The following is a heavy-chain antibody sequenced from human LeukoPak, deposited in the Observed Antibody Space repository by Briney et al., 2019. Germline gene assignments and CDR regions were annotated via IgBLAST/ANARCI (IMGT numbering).Heavy chain of an antibody. Sequence: PSETLSLTCAVYGGSSSAYWWSWIRQPPGKGLEWIGEINPSGTTNYNPSLKGRVTISLDTSKNHFSLNLSSVTAADTAVYYCVWFGESSSSSYYFDYWGQGTLVTVSS. CDR2: INPSGTT. CDR3: VWFGESSSSSYYFDY. CDR1: GGSSSAYW. D-gene: IGHD3-10*01. J-gene: IGHJ4*02. V-gene: IGHV4-34*01.